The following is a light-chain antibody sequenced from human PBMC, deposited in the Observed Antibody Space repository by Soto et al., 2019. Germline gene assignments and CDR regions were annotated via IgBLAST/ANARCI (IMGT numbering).Light chain of an antibody. J-gene: IGKJ5*01. CDR3: QQYGTYLLT. Sequence: AIQMTQPPSSLSASVGDRVTITCRASQGIRNDLGWYQQKPGKAPKLLIYAASSLQSGVPSRFSGSGSGTDFTLTINNLQPDDLATYYCQQYGTYLLTFGQGTRLEIK. CDR1: QGIRND. CDR2: AAS. V-gene: IGKV1-6*01.